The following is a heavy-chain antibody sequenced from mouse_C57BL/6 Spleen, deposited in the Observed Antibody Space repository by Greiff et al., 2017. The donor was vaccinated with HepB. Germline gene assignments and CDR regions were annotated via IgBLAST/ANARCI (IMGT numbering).Heavy chain of an antibody. CDR1: GYAFSSSW. D-gene: IGHD2-4*01. J-gene: IGHJ4*01. CDR3: AAPIYYEYDDGNYYAMDY. CDR2: IYPGDGDT. Sequence: QVQLQQSGPELVKPGASVKISCKASGYAFSSSWMNWVKQRPGKGLEWIGRIYPGDGDTNYNGKFKGKATLTADKSSSTAYMQLSSLTSEDSAVYFCAAPIYYEYDDGNYYAMDYWGQGTSVTVSS. V-gene: IGHV1-82*01.